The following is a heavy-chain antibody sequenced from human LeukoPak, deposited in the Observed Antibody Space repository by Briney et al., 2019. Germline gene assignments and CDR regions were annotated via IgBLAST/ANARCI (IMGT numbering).Heavy chain of an antibody. J-gene: IGHJ4*02. Sequence: GASVKVSCKASGYTFTGYYMHWVRQATGQGLEWMGWMNPNSGNTGYAQKFQGRVTMTRNTSISTAYMELSSLRSEDTAVYYCARVGRIVVVPAAYGEPDYFDYWGQGTLVTVSS. CDR1: GYTFTGYY. D-gene: IGHD2-2*01. CDR3: ARVGRIVVVPAAYGEPDYFDY. CDR2: MNPNSGNT. V-gene: IGHV1-8*02.